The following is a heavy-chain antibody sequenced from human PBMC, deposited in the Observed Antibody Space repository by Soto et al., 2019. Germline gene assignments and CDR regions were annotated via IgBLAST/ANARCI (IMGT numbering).Heavy chain of an antibody. Sequence: ASVKVSCKASGYTFTSYAMHWVRQAPGQRLEWMGWINAGNGNTKYSQKYQGRVTITRDTSASTAYMKLSSLRSEDTAVYYCASAYCGGDCSNYYYGMDVWGQGTTVTVSS. D-gene: IGHD2-21*02. CDR2: INAGNGNT. CDR1: GYTFTSYA. V-gene: IGHV1-3*01. J-gene: IGHJ6*02. CDR3: ASAYCGGDCSNYYYGMDV.